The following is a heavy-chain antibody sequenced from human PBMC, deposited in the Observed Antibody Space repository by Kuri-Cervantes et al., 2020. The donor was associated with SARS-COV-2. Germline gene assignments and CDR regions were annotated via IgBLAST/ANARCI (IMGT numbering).Heavy chain of an antibody. V-gene: IGHV3-30-3*01. J-gene: IGHJ4*02. D-gene: IGHD3-9*01. CDR3: ARDLHLDHHILTGYPPFEY. Sequence: GGSLRLSCAASGVTFSSYAMHWVRQAPGKGLEWVAVISYDGSNKYYADSVKGRFTISRDNSKNTLYLQMNSLRAEDTAVYYCARDLHLDHHILTGYPPFEYWGQGTLVTVSS. CDR2: ISYDGSNK. CDR1: GVTFSSYA.